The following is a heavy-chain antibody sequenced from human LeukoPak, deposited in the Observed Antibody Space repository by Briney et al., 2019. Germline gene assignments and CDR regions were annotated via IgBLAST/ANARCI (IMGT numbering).Heavy chain of an antibody. CDR2: IYYSGST. D-gene: IGHD1-1*01. CDR1: GGSISSYY. CDR3: ARVPGGALNWFDP. J-gene: IGHJ5*02. V-gene: IGHV4-59*04. Sequence: SETLSLTCTVSGGSISSYYWSWIRQPPGKGLEWIGTIYYSGSTYYNPSLKSRVTISVYTSKNQFSLKLRSVTAADTSVYYCARVPGGALNWFDPWGQGTLVTVSS.